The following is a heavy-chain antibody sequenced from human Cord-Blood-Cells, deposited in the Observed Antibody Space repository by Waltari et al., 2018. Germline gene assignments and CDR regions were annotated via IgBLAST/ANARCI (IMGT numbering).Heavy chain of an antibody. J-gene: IGHJ3*02. D-gene: IGHD4-17*01. V-gene: IGHV1-69*01. CDR1: GGNFSSYA. CDR3: ARSYGVFDAFDI. Sequence: QVHPVQSGAEVTKPDTSLKLPCRASGGNFSSYATTWVRQAPGQGLEWTGGIIPIFGTANYAQKFQGRVTITADESPSTAYMELSSLRSEDTAVYYWARSYGVFDAFDIWGQGTMVTVSS. CDR2: IIPIFGTA.